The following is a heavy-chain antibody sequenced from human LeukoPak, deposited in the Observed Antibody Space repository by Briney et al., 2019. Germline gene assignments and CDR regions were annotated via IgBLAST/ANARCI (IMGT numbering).Heavy chain of an antibody. CDR1: GGSISSGSYY. D-gene: IGHD6-13*01. CDR2: IYTSGST. CDR3: ARRIAAAPMSWFDP. J-gene: IGHJ5*02. V-gene: IGHV4-61*02. Sequence: SETLSLTRTVSGGSISSGSYYWSWIRQPAGKGLEWIGRIYTSGSTKYNPSLKSRVTISVDTSKNQFSLKLSSVTAADTAVYYCARRIAAAPMSWFDPWGQGTLVTVSS.